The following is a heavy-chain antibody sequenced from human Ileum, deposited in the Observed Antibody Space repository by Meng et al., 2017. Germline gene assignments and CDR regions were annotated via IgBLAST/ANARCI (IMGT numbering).Heavy chain of an antibody. CDR1: VYSVSSNSAA. V-gene: IGHV6-1*01. D-gene: IGHD1-26*01. J-gene: IGHJ4*02. CDR2: AYYRSKWYN. Sequence: QVQLHQSGPGLVKPLQTLSLPCAITVYSVSSNSAAWNWIRQSPSRGLEWLGRAYYRSKWYNDYAVSVKSRITINPDKSKNQFSLQLNSVTTEDTAVYYCAKDGTSGSYLGLYYWGQGTLVTVSS. CDR3: AKDGTSGSYLGLYY.